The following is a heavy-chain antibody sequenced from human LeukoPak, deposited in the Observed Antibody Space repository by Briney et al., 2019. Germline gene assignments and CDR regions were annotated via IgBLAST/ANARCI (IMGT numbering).Heavy chain of an antibody. V-gene: IGHV4-30-4*08. J-gene: IGHJ2*01. D-gene: IGHD6-19*01. CDR2: IYYSGST. CDR1: GGSISSGDYY. Sequence: SQTLSLTCTVSGGSISSGDYYWSWIRQPPGKGLEWIGYIYYSGSTYYNPSLKSRVTISVDSSKTHFSLKLTSVTAADTAVYYCARSIPVDWYFDLWAVAPWSLSTQ. CDR3: ARSIPVDWYFDL.